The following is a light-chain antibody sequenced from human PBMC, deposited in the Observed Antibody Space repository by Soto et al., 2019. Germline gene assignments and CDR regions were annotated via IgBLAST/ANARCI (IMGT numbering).Light chain of an antibody. CDR3: QQSYSPAYT. CDR2: GAS. Sequence: DIQMTQSPSSLSASVGDRVTITCRASQNINNYINWYQHKPGKAPKVLIYGASSLQSGVPPRFSGSGSGTDFTLTITSLQPDDISTYYGQQSYSPAYTFGQGTKLEIK. V-gene: IGKV1-39*01. J-gene: IGKJ2*01. CDR1: QNINNY.